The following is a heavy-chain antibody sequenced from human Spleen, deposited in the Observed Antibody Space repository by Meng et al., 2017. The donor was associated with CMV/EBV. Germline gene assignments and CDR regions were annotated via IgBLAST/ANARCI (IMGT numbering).Heavy chain of an antibody. V-gene: IGHV1-46*02. D-gene: IGHD2-2*02. CDR3: ARDQDIVVVPAAIQKSRGYYYYGMDV. J-gene: IGHJ6*02. CDR2: INPSGGST. Sequence: ASVKVSCKTSGGTFNSYAISWVRQAPGQGLEWMGIINPSGGSTTYPQKFQGRVTMTRDTSISTAYMELSRLRSDDTAVYYCARDQDIVVVPAAIQKSRGYYYYGMDVWGQGTTVTVSS. CDR1: GGTFNSYA.